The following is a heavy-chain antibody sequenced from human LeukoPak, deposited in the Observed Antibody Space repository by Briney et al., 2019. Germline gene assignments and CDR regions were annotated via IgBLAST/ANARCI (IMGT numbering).Heavy chain of an antibody. CDR1: GFTFSSYG. CDR3: ARDYYDSSGYLGD. CDR2: ISYDGSNK. V-gene: IGHV3-30*03. J-gene: IGHJ4*02. Sequence: GGSLRLSCAASGFTFSSYGMHWVRQAPGKGLEWVAVISYDGSNKYYADSVKGRFTISRDNSKNTLYLQMNSLRAEDTAVYYCARDYYDSSGYLGDWGQGTLVTVSS. D-gene: IGHD3-22*01.